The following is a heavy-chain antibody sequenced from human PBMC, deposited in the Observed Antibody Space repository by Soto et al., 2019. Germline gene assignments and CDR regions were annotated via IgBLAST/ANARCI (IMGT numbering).Heavy chain of an antibody. Sequence: QVTLVQSGAEVRPPGASVKVSCRASGYSFSDHYVHCVRQAPGHGLEWMGWINPNNGATNYIKKFHDWVTMTRDTSISTVYLEITRLTFDDTAVYYCAREPDRSTTTDGRSSGHCWFGPWGQGTLGTVSS. CDR2: INPNNGAT. J-gene: IGHJ5*02. D-gene: IGHD2-2*01. CDR3: AREPDRSTTTDGRSSGHCWFGP. V-gene: IGHV1-2*04. CDR1: GYSFSDHY.